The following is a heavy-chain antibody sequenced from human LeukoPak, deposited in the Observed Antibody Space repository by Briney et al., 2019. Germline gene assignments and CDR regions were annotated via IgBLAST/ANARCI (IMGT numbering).Heavy chain of an antibody. CDR2: INPKSGGT. Sequence: ASVKVSCKASGYTFTSYGISWVRQAPGQGLEWMGWINPKSGGTNYAQKFQGRVTMTRDTSISTAYMELSRLRSDDTAVYYCAREAAAAGENYFDYWGQGTLVTVSS. D-gene: IGHD6-13*01. CDR3: AREAAAAGENYFDY. CDR1: GYTFTSYG. V-gene: IGHV1-2*02. J-gene: IGHJ4*02.